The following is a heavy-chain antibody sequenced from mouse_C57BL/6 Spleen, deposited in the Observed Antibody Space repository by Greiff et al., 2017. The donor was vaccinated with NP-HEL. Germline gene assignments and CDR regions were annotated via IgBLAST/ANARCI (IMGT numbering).Heavy chain of an antibody. CDR2: IYPGSGST. CDR3: AGDYDGTRLFDY. J-gene: IGHJ2*01. Sequence: QVQLQQPGAELVKPGASVKMFCKASGYTFTSYWITWVKQRPGQGLEWIGDIYPGSGSTNYNEKFKSKATLTVDTSSSTAYMQLSSLTSEDSAVYYCAGDYDGTRLFDYWGQGTTLTVSS. CDR1: GYTFTSYW. V-gene: IGHV1-55*01. D-gene: IGHD2-4*01.